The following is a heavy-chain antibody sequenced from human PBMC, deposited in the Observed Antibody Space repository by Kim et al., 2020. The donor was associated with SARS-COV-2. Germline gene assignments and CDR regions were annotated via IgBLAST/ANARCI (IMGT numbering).Heavy chain of an antibody. CDR3: AKVVVMDGYNYYYYSGMDV. J-gene: IGHJ6*02. Sequence: GRVTISRDNSKNTLYLQMNSLRDEDTALYYCAKVVVMDGYNYYYYSGMDVWGQGTAVTVSS. V-gene: IGHV3-23*01. D-gene: IGHD3-22*01.